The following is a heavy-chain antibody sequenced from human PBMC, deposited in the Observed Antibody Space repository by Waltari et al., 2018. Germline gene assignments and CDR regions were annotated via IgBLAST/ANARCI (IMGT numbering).Heavy chain of an antibody. J-gene: IGHJ4*02. Sequence: QVQLQESGPGLVKPSETLSLTCTVSGGSISSYYWSWIRQPPGTGLEWIGYIYYSGSTNYNPSLKSRVTISVDTSKNQFSLKLSSVTAADTAVYYCARDSGSYSGVDYWGQGTLVTVSS. D-gene: IGHD1-26*01. CDR1: GGSISSYY. CDR3: ARDSGSYSGVDY. CDR2: IYYSGST. V-gene: IGHV4-59*01.